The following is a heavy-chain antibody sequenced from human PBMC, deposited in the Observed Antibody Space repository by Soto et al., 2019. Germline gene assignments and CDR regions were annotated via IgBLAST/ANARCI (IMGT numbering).Heavy chain of an antibody. CDR1: GFTFSNYA. Sequence: EVQLLESGGGLVQPGGSLRLSCAASGFTFSNYAMSWVRQAPGKGLKWVSSISGSGDRTFSADSLKGRFAISRDNSRNMLFLQISSLRAADTAVYYCAKGRRDAVLTGFYLTYFDYWGQGTQVTVPS. CDR2: ISGSGDRT. J-gene: IGHJ4*02. D-gene: IGHD3-9*01. V-gene: IGHV3-23*01. CDR3: AKGRRDAVLTGFYLTYFDY.